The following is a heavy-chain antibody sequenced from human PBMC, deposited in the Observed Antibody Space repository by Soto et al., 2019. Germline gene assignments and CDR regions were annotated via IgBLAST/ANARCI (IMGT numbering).Heavy chain of an antibody. CDR2: ISYDGSDK. CDR3: AKGVPSPTQHAFDI. J-gene: IGHJ3*02. CDR1: GFSFSSYD. Sequence: QVHLVESGGGVVQPGRSLRLSCAASGFSFSSYDMHWVRQAPGKGLEWVAMISYDGSDKYFSDSVKGRLTISRDNSKNTVSLEMNSLRTKDTAAYYCAKGVPSPTQHAFDIRGQGTMVTVSS. V-gene: IGHV3-30*18.